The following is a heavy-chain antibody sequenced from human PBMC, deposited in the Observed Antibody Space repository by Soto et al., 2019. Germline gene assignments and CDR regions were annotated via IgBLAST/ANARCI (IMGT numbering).Heavy chain of an antibody. CDR1: GFTFSSHW. J-gene: IGHJ6*03. Sequence: GGSLRLSCAASGFTFSSHWMHLVRQAPGKGLEYVSGISSNGVGTYYANSVQGRFTISRDNSKNTVYLQMGSLRPEDMAVYYCARRARPDFYYMDVWGKGTTVTVSS. CDR2: ISSNGVGT. D-gene: IGHD6-6*01. V-gene: IGHV3-64*01. CDR3: ARRARPDFYYMDV.